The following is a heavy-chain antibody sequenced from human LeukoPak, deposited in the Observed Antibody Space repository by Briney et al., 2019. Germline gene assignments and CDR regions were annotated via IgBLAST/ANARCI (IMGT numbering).Heavy chain of an antibody. CDR3: ARDSSFWQQTDY. V-gene: IGHV1-18*01. Sequence: GASVKVYCEASGYTFTSYGISWVRQAPGQGREWMGWISAYNGNTNYAQKLQGRVTMTTDTSTSTAYMELRSLRSDDTAVYYCARDSSFWQQTDYWGQGTLVTVSS. CDR2: ISAYNGNT. CDR1: GYTFTSYG. J-gene: IGHJ4*02. D-gene: IGHD6-13*01.